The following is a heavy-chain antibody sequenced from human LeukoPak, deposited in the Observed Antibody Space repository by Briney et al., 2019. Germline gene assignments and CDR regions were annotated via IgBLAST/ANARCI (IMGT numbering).Heavy chain of an antibody. D-gene: IGHD2-2*01. CDR1: GGSISSNN. CDR3: ARKVPSTVVPDNWFDP. J-gene: IGHJ5*02. CDR2: IYDSGST. Sequence: SETLSLTCTVSGGSISSNNCYWSRQPPGKGLEWVGYIYDSGSTNYNPSLKSRVTISVDTSKNQSSLRLSSVTAADTAVYYCARKVPSTVVPDNWFDPWGQGTLVTVSS. V-gene: IGHV4-59*12.